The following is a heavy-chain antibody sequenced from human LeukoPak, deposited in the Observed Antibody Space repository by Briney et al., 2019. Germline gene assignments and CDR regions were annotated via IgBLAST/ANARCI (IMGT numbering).Heavy chain of an antibody. V-gene: IGHV3-7*03. D-gene: IGHD2-2*01. CDR1: GFPFSSYW. J-gene: IGHJ5*02. CDR2: IKQDGGET. CDR3: AKAWGLYCSSINCLS. Sequence: GGSLRLSCAASGFPFSSYWMAWVRQAPGKGLEWVASIKQDGGETFYVDSVKGRFTISRDNSKNTLYLQMNSLRAEDTAVYYCAKAWGLYCSSINCLSWGQGTLVTVS.